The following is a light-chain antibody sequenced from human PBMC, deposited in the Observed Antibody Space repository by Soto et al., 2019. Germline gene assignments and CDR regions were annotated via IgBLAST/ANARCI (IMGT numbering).Light chain of an antibody. CDR3: QQYGSSLFT. J-gene: IGKJ3*01. V-gene: IGKV3-20*01. CDR1: QSVSSKY. CDR2: GTS. Sequence: EIVLTQSPGTLSLSPGERATLSCRASQSVSSKYLAWYQQKPGQAPRVLIYGTSIRASGVPERFSGGASGTDFTLTITRLEPDDFAVYYCQQYGSSLFTFGPGTKVDFK.